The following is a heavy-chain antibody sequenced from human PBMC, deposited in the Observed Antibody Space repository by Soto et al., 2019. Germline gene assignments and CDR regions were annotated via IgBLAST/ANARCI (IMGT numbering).Heavy chain of an antibody. CDR1: GFTFSIHW. Sequence: GGSLRLSCAASGFTFSIHWMSWVRQAPGNGLEWVANIKQDGSEKNYVDTVKGRITISRDNAKNSLYLQMNSLRAEDTAVYFCARDSDYGEDYNHGMDVWGQGTTVTVSS. CDR2: IKQDGSEK. V-gene: IGHV3-7*01. D-gene: IGHD4-17*01. J-gene: IGHJ6*02. CDR3: ARDSDYGEDYNHGMDV.